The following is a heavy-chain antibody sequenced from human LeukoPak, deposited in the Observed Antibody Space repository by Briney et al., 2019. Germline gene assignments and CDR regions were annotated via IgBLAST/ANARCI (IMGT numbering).Heavy chain of an antibody. J-gene: IGHJ4*02. V-gene: IGHV3-48*01. CDR1: GFTFSSYS. CDR2: ISSSSSTI. Sequence: GSLRLSCAASGFTFSSYSMNWVRQAPGKGLEWVSYISSSSSTIYYADSVKGRFTISRDNSKNTLYLQMNSLRAEDTAVYYCARGPYFDYWGQGTLVTVSS. CDR3: ARGPYFDY.